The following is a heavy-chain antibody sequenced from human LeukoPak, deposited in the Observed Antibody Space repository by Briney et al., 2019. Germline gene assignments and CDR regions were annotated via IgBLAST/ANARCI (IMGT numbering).Heavy chain of an antibody. J-gene: IGHJ4*02. D-gene: IGHD4-17*01. V-gene: IGHV3-53*01. CDR1: GFIVNTNY. CDR2: IYADGNT. CDR3: ARDSYGDANFDS. Sequence: GGSLRLSCAASGFIVNTNYMTWVRQAPGRGLEWVSFIYADGNTYYADSVKGRFTISRDISKNAVYLQMNSLRAEDTAVYYCARDSYGDANFDSWGLGTLVTVSS.